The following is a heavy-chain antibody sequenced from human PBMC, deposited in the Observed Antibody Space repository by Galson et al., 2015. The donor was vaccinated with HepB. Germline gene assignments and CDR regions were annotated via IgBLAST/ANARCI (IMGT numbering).Heavy chain of an antibody. V-gene: IGHV3-23*01. CDR1: RLTRETSH. D-gene: IGHD2/OR15-2a*01. CDR3: AKGSPTSFYHYYMDV. J-gene: IGHJ6*03. CDR2: IRENDIRT. Sequence: SLRLSCAASRLTRETSHISWVHQAPGPGQQWVAAIRENDIRTPYADPVKGRFTISSQQSKNMVFLQMNRLKVEDTAVYYCAKGSPTSFYHYYMDVWGKGTTVTVSS.